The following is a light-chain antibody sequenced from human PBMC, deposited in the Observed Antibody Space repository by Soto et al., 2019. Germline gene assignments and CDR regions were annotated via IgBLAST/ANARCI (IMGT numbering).Light chain of an antibody. Sequence: DIQMTQSPSTLSASVGDRVTVTCRASQTIFSWLAWFQQKPGKAPKLLIYDGSTLESGVPSRFTGSGSGTEFTLTISSLQHDDFATYICQQYKSDFPTLGQGTKVDIK. CDR1: QTIFSW. CDR2: DGS. CDR3: QQYKSDFPT. V-gene: IGKV1-5*01. J-gene: IGKJ1*01.